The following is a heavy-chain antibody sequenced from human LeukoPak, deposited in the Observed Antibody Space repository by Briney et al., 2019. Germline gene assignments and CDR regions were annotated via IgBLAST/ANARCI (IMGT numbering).Heavy chain of an antibody. CDR3: AKEMDIVVVPAVSLDY. V-gene: IGHV3-23*01. CDR1: GFTFSSYA. J-gene: IGHJ4*02. Sequence: GGSLRLSCAASGFTFSSYAMSWVRQAPGKGLEWVSAISGSGGSTYYADSVKGRFTISRDNSKNTLYLQMSSLRAEDTAVYYCAKEMDIVVVPAVSLDYWGQGTLVTVSS. D-gene: IGHD2-2*03. CDR2: ISGSGGST.